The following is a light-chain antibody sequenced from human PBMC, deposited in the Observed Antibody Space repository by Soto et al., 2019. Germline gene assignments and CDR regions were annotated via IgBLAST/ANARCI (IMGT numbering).Light chain of an antibody. Sequence: DIVLTQSPGTLSLSPGERASLSCRASQSVSSGHLAWYQQKPGQAPRLLIYGASSRATGIPDRFSGSGSGTDFTLTISRLEPEDYAVYYCQQYNNWPPFTFGPGTKVDIK. CDR2: GAS. CDR3: QQYNNWPPFT. V-gene: IGKV3-20*01. J-gene: IGKJ3*01. CDR1: QSVSSGH.